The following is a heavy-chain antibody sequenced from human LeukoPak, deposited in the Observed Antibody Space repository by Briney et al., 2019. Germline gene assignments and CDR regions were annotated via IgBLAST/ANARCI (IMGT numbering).Heavy chain of an antibody. CDR1: GGSISSYY. CDR3: ARLLRKNWFDP. CDR2: IYYSGST. V-gene: IGHV4-59*08. J-gene: IGHJ5*02. Sequence: NSSETLSLTCTVSGGSISSYYWSWIRQPPGKGLEWIGYIYYSGSTNYNPSLKSRVTISVDTSKNQFSLKLSSVTAADTAVYYCARLLRKNWFDPWGQGTLVTVSS.